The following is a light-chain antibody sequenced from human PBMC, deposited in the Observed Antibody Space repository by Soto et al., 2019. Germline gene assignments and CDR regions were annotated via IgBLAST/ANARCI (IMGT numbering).Light chain of an antibody. CDR3: QDYNSYSRP. V-gene: IGKV1-5*01. CDR1: QSISSW. Sequence: DIQMTQSPSTLSASVGDRVTITCRASQSISSWLAWYQQKPGKAPKLLIYDASSLESGVPSRFSGSGSGTEFTLTISSLQPDDFATYYCQDYNSYSRPFGQGTRVEFK. CDR2: DAS. J-gene: IGKJ1*01.